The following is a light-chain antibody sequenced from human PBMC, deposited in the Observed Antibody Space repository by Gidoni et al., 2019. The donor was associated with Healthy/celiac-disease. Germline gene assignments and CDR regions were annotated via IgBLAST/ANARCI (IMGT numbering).Light chain of an antibody. CDR2: GAS. Sequence: EIVLTQSPGTLSLSPGERATLSCRASQSVSSSYLAWYPQKPGQAPRLLIYGASSRATGIPDSFRGSGSGTDFTLTISRLEPEDFAVYYCQQYGSSPFTFGGXTKVEIK. CDR3: QQYGSSPFT. V-gene: IGKV3-20*01. CDR1: QSVSSSY. J-gene: IGKJ4*01.